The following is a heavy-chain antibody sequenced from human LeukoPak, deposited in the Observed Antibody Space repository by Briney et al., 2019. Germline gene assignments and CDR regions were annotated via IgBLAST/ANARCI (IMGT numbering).Heavy chain of an antibody. CDR2: IIPIFGTA. CDR3: AREAQYCSSTSCYRGPLDY. J-gene: IGHJ4*02. V-gene: IGHV1-69*13. D-gene: IGHD2-2*01. CDR1: GGTFSSYA. Sequence: SVKVPCKASGGTFSSYAISWVRQAPGQGLEWMGGIIPIFGTANYAQKFQGRVTITADESTSTAYMELSSLRSEDTAVYYCAREAQYCSSTSCYRGPLDYWGQGTLVTVSS.